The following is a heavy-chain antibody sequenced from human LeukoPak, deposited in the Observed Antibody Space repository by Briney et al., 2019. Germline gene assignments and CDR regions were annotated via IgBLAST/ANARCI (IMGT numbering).Heavy chain of an antibody. D-gene: IGHD3-3*01. V-gene: IGHV4-59*01. J-gene: IGHJ3*02. CDR2: IYYSGST. CDR3: ARSIYDFWSGYYHDAFDI. CDR1: GGSISSYY. Sequence: SETLSLTCTVSGGSISSYYWSWIRQPPGKGLEWIGYIYYSGSTNYNPSLKSRVTISADTSKNQFSLKLSSVTAADTAVYYCARSIYDFWSGYYHDAFDIWGQGTMVTVSS.